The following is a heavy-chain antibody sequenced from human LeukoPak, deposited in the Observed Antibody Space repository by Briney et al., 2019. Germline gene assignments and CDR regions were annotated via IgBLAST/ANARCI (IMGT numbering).Heavy chain of an antibody. Sequence: SGGSLRLSCEVSGFTFEDYGMTWVRQRPGRGLEYVAEINWNGDNPVYENSLRGRFTISRNNARNFVYLQMNSLRVEDTAFYYCARRSLSGATTGYYYDSWGQGTLVTVSS. CDR2: INWNGDNP. CDR3: ARRSLSGATTGYYYDS. D-gene: IGHD1-26*01. CDR1: GFTFEDYG. V-gene: IGHV3-20*04. J-gene: IGHJ5*01.